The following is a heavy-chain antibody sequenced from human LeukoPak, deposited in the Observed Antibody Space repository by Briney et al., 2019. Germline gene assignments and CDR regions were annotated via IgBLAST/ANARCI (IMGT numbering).Heavy chain of an antibody. D-gene: IGHD6-19*01. CDR3: ATGYSSGWTWYNWFDP. Sequence: ASVKVSCKVSGYTLTELSMHLVRQAPGKGLEWMGGFDPEDGETIYAQKFQGRVTMTEDTSTDTAYMELSSLRSEDTAVYYCATGYSSGWTWYNWFDPWGQGTLVTVSS. V-gene: IGHV1-24*01. J-gene: IGHJ5*02. CDR1: GYTLTELS. CDR2: FDPEDGET.